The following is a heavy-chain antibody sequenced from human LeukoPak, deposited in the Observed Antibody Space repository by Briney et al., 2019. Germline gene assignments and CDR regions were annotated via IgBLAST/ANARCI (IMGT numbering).Heavy chain of an antibody. J-gene: IGHJ6*02. CDR3: AKTPYAYYYYGLEV. CDR2: IRGSGGST. CDR1: GLTFSNSA. D-gene: IGHD4-17*01. V-gene: IGHV3-23*01. Sequence: GGSLRLSCAASGLTFSNSAMSWVRQAPGKGLEGVSGIRGSGGSTYYADSVKGRFTISRDNSKNTLYLQMNSLRAEDTAVYYCAKTPYAYYYYGLEVWGQGTTVTVSS.